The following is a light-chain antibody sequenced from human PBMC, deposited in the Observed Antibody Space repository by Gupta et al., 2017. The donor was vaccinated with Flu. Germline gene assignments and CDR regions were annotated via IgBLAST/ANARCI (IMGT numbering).Light chain of an antibody. J-gene: IGLJ3*02. CDR1: SGNIASKF. CDR3: PYSDSSNHFV. Sequence: NFILTQPHSVSESPGKTVTISCTRSSGNIASKFVQWYQQRPGSYPTTGIDDENQRPSGVPARFSCDTDNSSTSALTNTSLLKTEDDAYYYCPYSDSSNHFVFGGGTKITVL. V-gene: IGLV6-57*01. CDR2: DEN.